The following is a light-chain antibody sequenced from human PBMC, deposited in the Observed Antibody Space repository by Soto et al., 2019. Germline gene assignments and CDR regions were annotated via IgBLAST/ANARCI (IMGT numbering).Light chain of an antibody. Sequence: QSALTQPASVSGSPGQSITISCTGTSSDVGGYNYVSWYQQHPGKAPKLMIYEVSNRPSGVSNRFSGSKSGNTASLTISGLQAEDEADYYCSSYTSSSPVVFGGGTKLTFL. CDR2: EVS. CDR1: SSDVGGYNY. V-gene: IGLV2-14*01. J-gene: IGLJ2*01. CDR3: SSYTSSSPVV.